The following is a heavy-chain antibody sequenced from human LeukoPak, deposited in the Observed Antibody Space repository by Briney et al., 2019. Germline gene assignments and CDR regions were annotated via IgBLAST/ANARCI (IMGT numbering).Heavy chain of an antibody. Sequence: GGSLRLSCAASGFTFSSYAMSWVRQAPGKGLEWVSAISGSGGSTYYADSVKGRFTISRDNSKNTLYLQMNSLRAEVTAVYYCAKSRPGYYDSSGDYWGQGTLVTVSS. CDR3: AKSRPGYYDSSGDY. CDR2: ISGSGGST. CDR1: GFTFSSYA. J-gene: IGHJ4*02. D-gene: IGHD3-22*01. V-gene: IGHV3-23*01.